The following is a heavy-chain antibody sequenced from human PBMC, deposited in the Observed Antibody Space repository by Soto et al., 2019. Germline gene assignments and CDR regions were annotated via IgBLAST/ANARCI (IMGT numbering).Heavy chain of an antibody. CDR3: ARDVLAYCGGDCYSGYYYYSGMDV. Sequence: PSETLSLTCTVSGGSISSGGYYWSWIRQHPGKGLEWIGYIYYSGSTYYNPSLKSRVTISVDTSKNQFSLKLSSVTAADTAVYYCARDVLAYCGGDCYSGYYYYSGMDVWGQGTTVTVSS. D-gene: IGHD2-21*02. CDR2: IYYSGST. J-gene: IGHJ6*02. CDR1: GGSISSGGYY. V-gene: IGHV4-31*03.